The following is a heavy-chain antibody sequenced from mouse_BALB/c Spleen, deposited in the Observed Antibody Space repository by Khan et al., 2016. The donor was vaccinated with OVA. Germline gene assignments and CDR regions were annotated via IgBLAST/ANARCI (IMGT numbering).Heavy chain of an antibody. CDR3: AREGAYYRSDGWFAY. D-gene: IGHD2-14*01. CDR2: INPSSGYA. Sequence: VQLQQSGAELARPGASVKMSCKASGYTFTTYTMHWIKQRPGQGLEWIGYINPSSGYANYNKKFKDKATLTADKSSRTAYMQLSSLTSKDSAVYYCAREGAYYRSDGWFAYWGQGTLVTVSA. J-gene: IGHJ3*01. V-gene: IGHV1-4*01. CDR1: GYTFTTYT.